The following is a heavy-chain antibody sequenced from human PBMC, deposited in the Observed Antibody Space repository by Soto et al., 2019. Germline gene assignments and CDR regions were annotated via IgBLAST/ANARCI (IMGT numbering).Heavy chain of an antibody. CDR2: MNEDGGTT. CDR3: ASDLSGRADV. Sequence: EVQLVESGGGLVRPGGSLRLSCAASGFTFSSYWMHWVRQAPGKGLVWVSRMNEDGGTTDYADSVKGRFTISGDNAKNTLYLQMNSRRVEDTAVYYCASDLSGRADVWGQGTTVTVSS. CDR1: GFTFSSYW. J-gene: IGHJ6*02. D-gene: IGHD3-10*01. V-gene: IGHV3-74*02.